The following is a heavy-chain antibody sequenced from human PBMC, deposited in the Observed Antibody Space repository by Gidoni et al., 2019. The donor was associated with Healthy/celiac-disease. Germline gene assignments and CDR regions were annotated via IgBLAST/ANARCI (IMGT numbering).Heavy chain of an antibody. J-gene: IGHJ4*02. V-gene: IGHV4-31*03. D-gene: IGHD2-15*01. CDR2: IYYSGST. CDR1: CGSISSGGYY. Sequence: QVQLQESGPGLVKPSQTLSLTCTVSCGSISSGGYYWSWIRQHPGKGLEWIGYIYYSGSTYYNPSLKSRVTISVDTSKNQCSLKLSSVTAADTAVYYCARVGLVGSTRLDYWGQGTLVTVSS. CDR3: ARVGLVGSTRLDY.